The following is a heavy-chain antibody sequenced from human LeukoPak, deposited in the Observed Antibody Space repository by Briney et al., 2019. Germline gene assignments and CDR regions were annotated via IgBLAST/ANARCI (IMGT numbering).Heavy chain of an antibody. CDR1: GGSFSGYY. V-gene: IGHV4-34*01. D-gene: IGHD3-10*01. J-gene: IGHJ4*02. Sequence: TPSETLSLTCAVYGGSFSGYYWSWIRQPPGKGLEWIGEINHSGSTNYNPSLKSRVTISVDTSKNQFSLKLSSVTAADTAVYYCAGGVTIVRGTSKHFDYWGQGTLVTVSS. CDR2: INHSGST. CDR3: AGGVTIVRGTSKHFDY.